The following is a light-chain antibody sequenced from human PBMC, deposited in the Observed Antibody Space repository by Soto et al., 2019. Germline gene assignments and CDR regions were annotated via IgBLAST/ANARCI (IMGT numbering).Light chain of an antibody. CDR1: SSDVGGYNY. CDR2: EVT. V-gene: IGLV2-8*01. J-gene: IGLJ1*01. CDR3: SSYAGSNNPYV. Sequence: ALAQPASVSGSPGQSITISCTGTSSDVGGYNYVSWYQQHPGKAPKLMIYEVTKRPLGVPDRFSGSKSGNTASLTVSGLQAEDEADYYCSSYAGSNNPYVFGTGTKVTV.